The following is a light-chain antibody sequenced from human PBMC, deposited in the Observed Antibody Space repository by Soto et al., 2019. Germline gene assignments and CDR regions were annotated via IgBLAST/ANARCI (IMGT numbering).Light chain of an antibody. V-gene: IGKV1-39*01. J-gene: IGKJ1*01. CDR3: QQGFSRPRT. CDR2: TTS. Sequence: IQMTQYPTSLSASLVNRIIINWRASQSIRSDLNWYQQRPGKAPKLLIYTTSNLESDVPSRFSGSGSGTDFTLTINNLQPGDFATYICQQGFSRPRTFGQGTKVDI. CDR1: QSIRSD.